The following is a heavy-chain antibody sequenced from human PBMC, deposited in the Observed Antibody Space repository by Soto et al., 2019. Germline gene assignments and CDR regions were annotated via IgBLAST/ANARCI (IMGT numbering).Heavy chain of an antibody. J-gene: IGHJ4*02. V-gene: IGHV3-23*01. D-gene: IGHD2-21*02. CDR1: GFTFSSYA. Sequence: GGSLRLSCAASGFTFSSYAMTWVRQAPGKGLEWVSAISGNGGSTYYADSVKGRFTISRDNSKNTLYLQMNSLRAEDTAVYYCAKEEAVVVTAYDYWGQGTLVTVSS. CDR3: AKEEAVVVTAYDY. CDR2: ISGNGGST.